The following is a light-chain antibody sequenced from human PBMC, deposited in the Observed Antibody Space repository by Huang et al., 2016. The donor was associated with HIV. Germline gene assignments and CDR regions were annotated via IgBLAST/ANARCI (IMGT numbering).Light chain of an antibody. CDR1: QDIRKY. J-gene: IGKJ2*01. V-gene: IGKV1-33*01. CDR2: DVS. CDR3: QQYDNSYT. Sequence: DIQMTQSPSSLSVSVGDRVTITCQASQDIRKYLNWYQQKSGRAPKLLIYDVSNLEKGVPLRFSGSGSGTNFTLTNSSLQPEDLAEYYCQQYDNSYTFGQGTKLEI.